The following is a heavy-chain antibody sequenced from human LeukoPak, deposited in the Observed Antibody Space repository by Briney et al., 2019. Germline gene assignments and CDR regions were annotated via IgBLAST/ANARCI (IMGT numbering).Heavy chain of an antibody. CDR1: GFTFSSYA. CDR2: TSGSGDRT. J-gene: IGHJ4*02. D-gene: IGHD3-9*01. Sequence: PGGSLRLSCAASGFTFSSYAMSWVRQAPGKGLEWVSATSGSGDRTYYADSVKGRFTISRDNSKSTLYLQMNSLRADDTAVYYCAKDRGYDILTGNFDSWGQGTLVTVSS. CDR3: AKDRGYDILTGNFDS. V-gene: IGHV3-23*01.